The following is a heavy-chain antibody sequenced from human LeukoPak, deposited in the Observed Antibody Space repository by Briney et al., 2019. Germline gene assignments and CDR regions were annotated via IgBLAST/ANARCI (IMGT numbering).Heavy chain of an antibody. CDR3: ARRGRVTDAFDI. CDR1: GYSFTSYW. Sequence: GESLKISCRGSGYSFTSYWIGWVRQMPGKGLEWMGIIYPDDSDTRYSPSFQGQVTISADKSINTAYLQWSSLKASDTAIYYCARRGRVTDAFDIWGQGTMVTVSS. V-gene: IGHV5-51*01. CDR2: IYPDDSDT. J-gene: IGHJ3*02.